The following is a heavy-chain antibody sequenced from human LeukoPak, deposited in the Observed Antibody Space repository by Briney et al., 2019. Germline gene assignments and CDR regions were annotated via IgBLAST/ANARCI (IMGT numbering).Heavy chain of an antibody. D-gene: IGHD3-16*01. CDR3: ARDRGPMGASRYFDY. J-gene: IGHJ4*02. Sequence: SQTLSLTCTVSGGSISSGNYYWSWIRQPAGKGLEWIGRIYNSESTNYNPSLKSRVTMSVDTSKNQFSLKLSSVTAADTAVYYCARDRGPMGASRYFDYWGQGTLVTVSS. CDR2: IYNSEST. CDR1: GGSISSGNYY. V-gene: IGHV4-61*02.